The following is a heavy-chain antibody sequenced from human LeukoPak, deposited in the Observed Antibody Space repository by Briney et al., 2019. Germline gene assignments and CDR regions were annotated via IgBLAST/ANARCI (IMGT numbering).Heavy chain of an antibody. CDR1: GFTFSSYA. V-gene: IGHV3-23*01. D-gene: IGHD6-13*01. CDR2: VSGSGGST. CDR3: AKEGDSSSYPEGYFDY. J-gene: IGHJ4*02. Sequence: EGSLRLSCAASGFTFSSYAMSWVRQAPGKGLEWVSAVSGSGGSTYYADSVKGRFTISRDNSKNTLYLQMNSLRAEDTTVYYCAKEGDSSSYPEGYFDYWGQGTLVTVSS.